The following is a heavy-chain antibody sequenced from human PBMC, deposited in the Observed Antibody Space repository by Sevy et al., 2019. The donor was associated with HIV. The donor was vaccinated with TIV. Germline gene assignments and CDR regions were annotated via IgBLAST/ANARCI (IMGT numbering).Heavy chain of an antibody. Sequence: GGSLRLSCAASGFTFSSYVMHWVRQAPGKGLEWVALIWYDGTIKYYADSVKGRFTISRDNSKDTLFLQMNSLTPEDTAVYYSARGGGYCGGDCYSIDYWGQGALVTVS. CDR3: ARGGGYCGGDCYSIDY. V-gene: IGHV3-33*08. J-gene: IGHJ4*02. D-gene: IGHD2-21*02. CDR2: IWYDGTIK. CDR1: GFTFSSYV.